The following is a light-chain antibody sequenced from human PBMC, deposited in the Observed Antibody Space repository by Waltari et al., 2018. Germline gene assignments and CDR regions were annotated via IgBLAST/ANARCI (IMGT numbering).Light chain of an antibody. CDR3: QQYNNWPYT. CDR2: GAS. Sequence: EIVMTQSPATLSVSPGERATLSCRASPSVSSNLAWYQQKPGQAPRLLIYGASTRGTGIPARFSGSGSGTEFTLTISSLQSEDFAVYYCQQYNNWPYTFGQGTKLEIK. V-gene: IGKV3-15*01. J-gene: IGKJ2*01. CDR1: PSVSSN.